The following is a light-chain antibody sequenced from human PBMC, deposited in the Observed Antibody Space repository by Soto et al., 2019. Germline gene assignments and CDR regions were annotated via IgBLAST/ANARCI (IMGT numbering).Light chain of an antibody. Sequence: QSVLTQPPYASGSPGQSVTISCTGTSSDVGGYNFVSWYQHHPGKAPKVLIYEVTKRPSGVPDRFSGSKSGNTGSLTVSGLQTEYDADYYCISSAGSNSVILGGGTTLTVL. CDR2: EVT. CDR3: ISSAGSNSVI. J-gene: IGLJ2*01. CDR1: SSDVGGYNF. V-gene: IGLV2-8*01.